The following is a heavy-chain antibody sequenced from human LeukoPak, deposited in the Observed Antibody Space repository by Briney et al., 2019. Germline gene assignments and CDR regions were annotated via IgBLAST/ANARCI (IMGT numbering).Heavy chain of an antibody. V-gene: IGHV3-66*01. CDR2: IYSGGST. J-gene: IGHJ2*01. CDR1: GFTVSGNY. CDR3: ARVHIDDWYFDL. Sequence: GGSLRLSCAASGFTVSGNYLSWVRQAPGKGLEWLSIIYSGGSTFYADSVKDRFTISRDNYKNTLYLQMISLRAEDTAVYSCARVHIDDWYFDLWGRGTLVTVSS.